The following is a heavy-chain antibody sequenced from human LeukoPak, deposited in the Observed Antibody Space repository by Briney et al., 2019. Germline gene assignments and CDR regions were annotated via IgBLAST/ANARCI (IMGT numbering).Heavy chain of an antibody. Sequence: GGSLRLSCAASGFTVSSNYMSWVRQAPGKGLEWVSVIYSGGSTYYADSVKGRFTISRDNSKNTLYLQMNSLRAEDTAVYYCARDRGVRGDNWFDPWGQGVLVTVSS. CDR3: ARDRGVRGDNWFDP. V-gene: IGHV3-53*01. CDR1: GFTVSSNY. CDR2: IYSGGST. D-gene: IGHD3-10*01. J-gene: IGHJ5*02.